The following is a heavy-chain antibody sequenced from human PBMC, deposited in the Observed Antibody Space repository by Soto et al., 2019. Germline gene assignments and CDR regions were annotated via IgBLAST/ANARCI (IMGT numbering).Heavy chain of an antibody. V-gene: IGHV7-4-1*01. Sequence: ASVKVSCKASGYTFTSYAMNWVRQAPGQGLEWMGWINTNTGNPTYAQGFTGRFVFSLDTSVSTAYLQICSLKAEDTAVYYCAIGTGGWYDYYYYRDVWGKGTTVTVSS. CDR1: GYTFTSYA. D-gene: IGHD6-19*01. CDR2: INTNTGNP. CDR3: AIGTGGWYDYYYYRDV. J-gene: IGHJ6*03.